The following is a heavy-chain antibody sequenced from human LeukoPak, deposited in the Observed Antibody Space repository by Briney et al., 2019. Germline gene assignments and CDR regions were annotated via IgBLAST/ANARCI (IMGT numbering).Heavy chain of an antibody. D-gene: IGHD3-16*01. CDR3: AREGEYSLWFDP. CDR1: GGSISSGGYY. V-gene: IGHV4-30-2*01. Sequence: SETLSLTCTVSGGSISSGGYYWSWIRQPPGKGLEWIGYIYHSGSTYYNPSLKSRVTISVDRSKNQFSLKLSSVTAADTAVYYCAREGEYSLWFDPWGQGTLVTVSS. J-gene: IGHJ5*02. CDR2: IYHSGST.